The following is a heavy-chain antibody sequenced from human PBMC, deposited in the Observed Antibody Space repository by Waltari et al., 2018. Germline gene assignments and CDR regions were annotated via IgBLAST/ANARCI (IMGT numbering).Heavy chain of an antibody. CDR3: VTDVSGWYVN. Sequence: EVQLVESGGGLVQPGGSLRLYCSASGFNLRTYWMTWVRQAPGRGLEWVANIKQDGSAKYYVDSVRGRSTISRDNANNSLFLQINSLRDDDTAVYYCVTDVSGWYVNWGQGTSVTVSS. CDR2: IKQDGSAK. J-gene: IGHJ4*02. D-gene: IGHD6-19*01. CDR1: GFNLRTYW. V-gene: IGHV3-7*01.